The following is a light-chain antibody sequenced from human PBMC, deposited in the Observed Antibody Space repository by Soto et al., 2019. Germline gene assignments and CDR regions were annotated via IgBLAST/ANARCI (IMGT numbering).Light chain of an antibody. J-gene: IGLJ1*01. CDR1: SSDFGSFKY. CDR2: DVS. CDR3: SSYTTSSTYV. V-gene: IGLV2-14*01. Sequence: QSVLTQPASVSGSPGQSITISCTGTSSDFGSFKYVSWYQQHPGKAPKLMIHDVSNRPSGVSSRFSGSKSGNTASLTISGLQADDEADYYCSSYTTSSTYVFGTGTKVTV.